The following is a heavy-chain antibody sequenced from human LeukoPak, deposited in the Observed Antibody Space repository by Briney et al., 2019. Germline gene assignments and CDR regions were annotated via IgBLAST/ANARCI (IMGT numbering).Heavy chain of an antibody. D-gene: IGHD3-22*01. J-gene: IGHJ1*01. CDR3: ARAPAEIGGYYPEYFRH. Sequence: GGSLRLSCGASGFTFSRYWMHWVRQAPGKGLVWVSRIKSDGSTNYADSVKGRFTISRDNAKNTVSLQMNSLRAEDTGVYYCARAPAEIGGYYPEYFRHWGQGTLVTVSS. V-gene: IGHV3-74*01. CDR2: IKSDGST. CDR1: GFTFSRYW.